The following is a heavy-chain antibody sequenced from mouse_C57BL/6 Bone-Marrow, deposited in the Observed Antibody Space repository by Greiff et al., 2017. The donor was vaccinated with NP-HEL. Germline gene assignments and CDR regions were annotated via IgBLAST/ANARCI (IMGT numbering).Heavy chain of an antibody. J-gene: IGHJ2*01. CDR2: INPNNGGT. V-gene: IGHV1-18*01. D-gene: IGHD1-1*01. Sequence: EVQLQQSGPELVKPGASVKITCKASGYTFTDYNMDWVKQSHGKSLEWIGDINPNNGGTIYNQKFKGKATLTVDKSSSTAYMELSSLTSEDTAVYYCARPYYYGNSSYYFDYWGQGTTLTVSS. CDR1: GYTFTDYN. CDR3: ARPYYYGNSSYYFDY.